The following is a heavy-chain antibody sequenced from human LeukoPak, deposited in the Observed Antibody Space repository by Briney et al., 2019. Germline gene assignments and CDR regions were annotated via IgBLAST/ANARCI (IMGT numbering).Heavy chain of an antibody. D-gene: IGHD3-9*01. J-gene: IGHJ4*02. Sequence: ASVKVSCKASGYTFTSYAVHWVRQAPGQRLEWMGWINAGNGNTKYSQKFQGRVTITRDTSASTAYMELSSLRSEDTAVYYCARGDYDILTGYYFGFDYWGQGTLVTVSS. CDR3: ARGDYDILTGYYFGFDY. V-gene: IGHV1-3*01. CDR2: INAGNGNT. CDR1: GYTFTSYA.